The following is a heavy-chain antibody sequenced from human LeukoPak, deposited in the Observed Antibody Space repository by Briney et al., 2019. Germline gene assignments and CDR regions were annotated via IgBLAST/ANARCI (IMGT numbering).Heavy chain of an antibody. D-gene: IGHD7-27*01. Sequence: SGPTLVKPTQTLTLTCTFSGFSLSTTGVGVGWIRQSPGKALEWLALIYWDDEERYSPSLKSRLTITKDTSKNQVVLTTTNMDPVDTATYYCAHRTWGPFHYWGQGTLVTVSS. V-gene: IGHV2-5*02. J-gene: IGHJ4*02. CDR1: GFSLSTTGVG. CDR3: AHRTWGPFHY. CDR2: IYWDDEE.